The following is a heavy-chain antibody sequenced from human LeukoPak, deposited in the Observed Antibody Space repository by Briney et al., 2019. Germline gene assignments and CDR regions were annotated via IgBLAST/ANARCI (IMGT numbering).Heavy chain of an antibody. J-gene: IGHJ4*02. V-gene: IGHV5-51*01. CDR2: IFPRDSET. D-gene: IGHD1-26*01. CDR3: ARHFGGTFSSIDY. Sequence: GESLKISCQGPGYSFASFYIAWVRQMPGKGLEWMVNIFPRDSETMYSPSFEGQVSISVDKSISTAYLQWSSLRASDTAMYYCARHFGGTFSSIDYWGQGTPVTVSS. CDR1: GYSFASFY.